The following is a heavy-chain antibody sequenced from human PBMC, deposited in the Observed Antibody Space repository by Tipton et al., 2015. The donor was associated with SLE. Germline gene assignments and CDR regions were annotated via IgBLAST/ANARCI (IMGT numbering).Heavy chain of an antibody. D-gene: IGHD2-21*02. CDR3: ARALPGGDRYYFDY. V-gene: IGHV4-59*01. CDR1: GGSFSDYY. Sequence: TLSLTCAVYGGSFSDYYWSWIRQPPGKGLEWIGYIYYSGSTNYNPSLKSRVTISVDTSKNQFSLKLSSVTAADTAVYYCARALPGGDRYYFDYWGQGTLVTVSS. J-gene: IGHJ4*02. CDR2: IYYSGST.